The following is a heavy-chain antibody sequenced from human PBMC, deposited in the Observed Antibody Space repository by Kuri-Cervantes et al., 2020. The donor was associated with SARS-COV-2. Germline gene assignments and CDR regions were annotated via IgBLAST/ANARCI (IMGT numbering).Heavy chain of an antibody. D-gene: IGHD6-6*01. V-gene: IGHV4-39*01. CDR2: IYYSGST. J-gene: IGHJ5*02. Sequence: SETLSLTCTVPGGSISSSSYYWGWIRQPPGKGLEWIGSIYYSGSTYYNPSLKSRVTISVDTSKNQFSLKLSSVTAADTAVYYCARTQGVAARRGDHNWFDPWGQGTLVTVSS. CDR3: ARTQGVAARRGDHNWFDP. CDR1: GGSISSSSYY.